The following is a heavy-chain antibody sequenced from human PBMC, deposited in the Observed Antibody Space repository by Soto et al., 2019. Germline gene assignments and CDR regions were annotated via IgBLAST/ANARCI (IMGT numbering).Heavy chain of an antibody. CDR2: ISAYNGNT. CDR1: GYTFTSYG. J-gene: IGHJ4*02. Sequence: QVQLVQSGAEVKKPGASVKVSCKASGYTFTSYGISWVRQAPGQGLEWMGWISAYNGNTNYAQKLQGRVAITTYTSSSTAYMELRILRSNDTAVYYCARDALPHRSSWYGRLVDYWAQGTLVTVSS. V-gene: IGHV1-18*01. CDR3: ARDALPHRSSWYGRLVDY. D-gene: IGHD6-13*01.